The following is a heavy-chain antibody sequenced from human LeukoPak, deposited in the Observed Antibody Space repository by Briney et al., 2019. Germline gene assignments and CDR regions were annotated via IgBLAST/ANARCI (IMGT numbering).Heavy chain of an antibody. D-gene: IGHD3-22*01. V-gene: IGHV3-64*01. J-gene: IGHJ3*02. Sequence: PGGSLRLSSAASGVRFISYAMDWVRQAPGKGLEYVSAINSNGGSTYYANSVKGRFTISRDKSKNTLYLQMGSLRAEDMAVYYCARDSVRENSVYYCPHAFDIWGQGTMVTVSS. CDR3: ARDSVRENSVYYCPHAFDI. CDR1: GVRFISYA. CDR2: INSNGGST.